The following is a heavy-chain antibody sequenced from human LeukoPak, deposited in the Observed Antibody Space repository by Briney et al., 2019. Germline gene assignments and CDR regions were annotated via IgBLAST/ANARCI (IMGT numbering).Heavy chain of an antibody. CDR1: GGSISSGDHY. CDR2: IYYSGST. Sequence: SETLSLTCTVSGGSISSGDHYWSWIRQPPGKGLEWIGYIYYSGSTYYNPSLKSRVTISVDTSKNQFSLKLSSVTAADTAVCYCARGPGVTTADFDYWGQGTLVTVSS. V-gene: IGHV4-30-4*01. CDR3: ARGPGVTTADFDY. J-gene: IGHJ4*02. D-gene: IGHD4-17*01.